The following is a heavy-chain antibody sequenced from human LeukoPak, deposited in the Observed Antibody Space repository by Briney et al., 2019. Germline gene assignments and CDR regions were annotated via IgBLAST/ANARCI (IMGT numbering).Heavy chain of an antibody. CDR1: GFTFDDYA. CDR2: ICWNGGSI. CDR3: AKDYWFGEADYYYYMDV. J-gene: IGHJ6*03. Sequence: GRSLRLSCAASGFTFDDYAMHWVRQAPGKGLEWVSGICWNGGSIGYADSVKGGFTISRGNAKNSLYLQMNSLRAEDTALNYCAKDYWFGEADYYYYMDVWGKGTTVTISS. D-gene: IGHD3-10*01. V-gene: IGHV3-9*01.